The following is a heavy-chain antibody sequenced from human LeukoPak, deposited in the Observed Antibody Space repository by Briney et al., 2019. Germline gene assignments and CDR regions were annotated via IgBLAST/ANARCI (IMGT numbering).Heavy chain of an antibody. CDR3: ARELSLTMVRGALSPADYYYYGMDV. V-gene: IGHV1-2*04. J-gene: IGHJ6*04. CDR1: GYTFTGYY. Sequence: ASVKVSCKASGYTFTGYYMHWVRQAPGQGLGWMGWINPNSGGTNYAQKFQGWVTMTRDTSISTAYMELSRLRSDDTAVYYCARELSLTMVRGALSPADYYYYGMDVWGKGTTVTVSS. CDR2: INPNSGGT. D-gene: IGHD3-10*01.